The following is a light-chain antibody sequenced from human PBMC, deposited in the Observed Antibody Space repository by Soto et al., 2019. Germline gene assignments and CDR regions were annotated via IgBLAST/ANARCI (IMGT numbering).Light chain of an antibody. V-gene: IGKV1-8*01. Sequence: AIRMTQSPSSFSASTGDRVTITCRASQGISSYLAWYQQKPVKAPKLLIYAASTLQSGVPSRFSGSGSGTDFTLTISCLQSEDFATYYCQQYYSYSPLTFGGGTKVEIK. CDR1: QGISSY. J-gene: IGKJ4*01. CDR2: AAS. CDR3: QQYYSYSPLT.